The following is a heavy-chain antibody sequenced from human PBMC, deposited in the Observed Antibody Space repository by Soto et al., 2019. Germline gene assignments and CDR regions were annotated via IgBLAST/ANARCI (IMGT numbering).Heavy chain of an antibody. V-gene: IGHV3-30-3*01. D-gene: IGHD2-2*02. CDR3: ARSQGYRVESQLQYWGYFDS. J-gene: IGHJ4*02. Sequence: QVQLVESGGGVVQPGRSLRLSCAASGFTFSSYAMHWVRQAPGKGLEWVAAISNDGSDKYYADSVKGRFTISRDNSMNTLYLQMNSLRAEDAAAYSCARSQGYRVESQLQYWGYFDSWGQGTLVTVSS. CDR2: ISNDGSDK. CDR1: GFTFSSYA.